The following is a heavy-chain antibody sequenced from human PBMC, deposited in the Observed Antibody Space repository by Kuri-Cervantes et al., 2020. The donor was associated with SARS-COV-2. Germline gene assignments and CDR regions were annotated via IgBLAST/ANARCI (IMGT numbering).Heavy chain of an antibody. CDR1: WCTFNNYG. J-gene: IGHJ5*01. D-gene: IGHD3-10*01. CDR2: ISGSGRDT. V-gene: IGHV3-23*01. CDR3: AKDIRPPGSYGWFVS. Sequence: GGSPEISWVSCWCTFNNYGMRLVRQSPGKGLAWEWVSSISGSGRDTYYADSVKGRFTIARDNSKSTLSLQMSSLRVEDTALYYCAKDIRPPGSYGWFVSWGQGSLVTVSS.